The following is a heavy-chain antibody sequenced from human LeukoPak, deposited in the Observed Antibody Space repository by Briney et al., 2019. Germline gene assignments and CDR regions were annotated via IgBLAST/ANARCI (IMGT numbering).Heavy chain of an antibody. CDR1: GFTFSDYY. D-gene: IGHD3-10*01. CDR2: ITGRGSNI. Sequence: PGGSLRLSCAASGFTFSDYYMAWIRQAPGKGLEWISYITGRGSNIDYADSVKGRFTISRDNGQNSLYLQLNSLRADDTAVYYCVRGNYGLDSWGQGTLVTVSS. J-gene: IGHJ4*02. CDR3: VRGNYGLDS. V-gene: IGHV3-11*04.